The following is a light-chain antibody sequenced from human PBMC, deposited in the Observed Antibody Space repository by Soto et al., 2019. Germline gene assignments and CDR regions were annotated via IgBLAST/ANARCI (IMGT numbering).Light chain of an antibody. Sequence: QSALTQPPSASGPPGQWVTISCSGGSSNIGLNYVYWYQQLPGTAPKLLIYRNNQRPSGVPDRFSGSKSGTSASLAISGLRSEDEADYYCAAWDNSLSGHVVFGGGTKLTVL. J-gene: IGLJ2*01. V-gene: IGLV1-47*01. CDR1: SSNIGLNY. CDR2: RNN. CDR3: AAWDNSLSGHVV.